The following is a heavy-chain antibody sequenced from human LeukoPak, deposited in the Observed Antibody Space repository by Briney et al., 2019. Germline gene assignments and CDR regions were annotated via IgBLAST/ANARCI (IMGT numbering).Heavy chain of an antibody. CDR1: GFTFSSYE. Sequence: GGSLRLSCAASGFTFSSYEMNWVRQAPGKGLEWVSSISSSSSYIYYADSVKGRFTISRDNAKNSLYLQMNSLRAEDTAVYYCARKYGSGSYYYMDVWGKGTTVTVSS. D-gene: IGHD3-10*01. CDR2: ISSSSSYI. J-gene: IGHJ6*03. CDR3: ARKYGSGSYYYMDV. V-gene: IGHV3-21*01.